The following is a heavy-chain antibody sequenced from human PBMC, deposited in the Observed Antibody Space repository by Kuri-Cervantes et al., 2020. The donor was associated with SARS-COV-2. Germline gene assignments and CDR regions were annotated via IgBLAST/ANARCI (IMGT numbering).Heavy chain of an antibody. CDR1: GGSISSSSYY. V-gene: IGHV4-39*01. J-gene: IGHJ4*02. Sequence: ESLKISCTVSGGSISSSSYYWGWIRQPPGKGLEWIGSIYYSGSTYYNPSLKSRVTISVGTSKNQFSLKLSSVTAADTAVYYCARREIAARRLFDYWGQGTLVTVSS. CDR3: ARREIAARRLFDY. CDR2: IYYSGST. D-gene: IGHD6-6*01.